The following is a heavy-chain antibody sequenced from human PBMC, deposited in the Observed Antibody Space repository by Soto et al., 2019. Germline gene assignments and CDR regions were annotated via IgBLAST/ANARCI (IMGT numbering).Heavy chain of an antibody. CDR2: IIPMLGTA. Sequence: QVQLVQSGAEVKKPGSSVKVSCKASEGTLSNYAISWVRQAPGQGLEWMGGIIPMLGTANYAQKFQGRVSITADESTSTAYMELSRLRSEDTAVYYCARDLWIYYYGSGSYGWFDPWGQGSLVTVSS. D-gene: IGHD3-10*01. CDR3: ARDLWIYYYGSGSYGWFDP. CDR1: EGTLSNYA. J-gene: IGHJ5*02. V-gene: IGHV1-69*01.